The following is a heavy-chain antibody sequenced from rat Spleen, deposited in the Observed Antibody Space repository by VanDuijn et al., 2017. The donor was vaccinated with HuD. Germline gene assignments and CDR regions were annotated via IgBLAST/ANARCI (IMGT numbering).Heavy chain of an antibody. V-gene: IGHV5-22*01. Sequence: EVQLVESGGGLVQPGRSLKLSCAASGFTFSDHGMAWVRQTPTKGLEWVASISYEGSSTYYGDSVKGRFTISRDNAKNTVDMQLSSLRSEDTAMYYCARESGWERYFDFWGPGTMVTVSS. J-gene: IGHJ1*01. CDR2: ISYEGSST. CDR1: GFTFSDHG. CDR3: ARESGWERYFDF. D-gene: IGHD5-1*01.